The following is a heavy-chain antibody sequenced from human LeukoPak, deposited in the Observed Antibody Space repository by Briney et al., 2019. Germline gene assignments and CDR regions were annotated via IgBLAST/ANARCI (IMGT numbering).Heavy chain of an antibody. CDR1: GGSISSYY. J-gene: IGHJ6*02. V-gene: IGHV4-59*01. D-gene: IGHD6-19*01. CDR3: ARVTAVAGPSLYYYYYGMDV. Sequence: SETLSLTCTVSGGSISSYYWSWIRQPPGKGLEWIGYIYYSGSTNYNPSLKSRVTISVDTSKNQFSLKLSSVTAADTAVYYCARVTAVAGPSLYYYYYGMDVWGQGTTVTVSS. CDR2: IYYSGST.